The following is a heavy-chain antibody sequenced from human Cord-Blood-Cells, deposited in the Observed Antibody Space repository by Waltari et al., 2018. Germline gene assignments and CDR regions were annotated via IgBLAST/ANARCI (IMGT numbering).Heavy chain of an antibody. CDR3: ARDRGLSKEVTWYFDL. J-gene: IGHJ2*01. CDR1: GGSISSYY. V-gene: IGHV4-4*07. Sequence: QVQLQESGPGLVKPSETLSLTCTVSGGSISSYYWSWIRQPAGKGLEWIGRIYTSGSTTYNPSLKSRVTMAVDTSKNQFSLQLRSVTAADTAVYYCARDRGLSKEVTWYFDLWGRGTLVTVSS. D-gene: IGHD3-10*01. CDR2: IYTSGST.